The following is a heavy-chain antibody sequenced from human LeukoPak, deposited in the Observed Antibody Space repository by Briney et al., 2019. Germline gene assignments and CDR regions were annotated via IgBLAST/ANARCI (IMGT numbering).Heavy chain of an antibody. CDR1: AFTFNNYW. Sequence: GGSLRLSCAASAFTFNNYWMSWVRQAPGKGLEWVADIKQDGSEKYYVDSVKGRFTISRDNAKNSLYLQMNSLRAEDTAVYYCARPYCGGDCHSPAYWGQGTLVTVSS. CDR2: IKQDGSEK. J-gene: IGHJ4*02. V-gene: IGHV3-7*04. D-gene: IGHD2-21*02. CDR3: ARPYCGGDCHSPAY.